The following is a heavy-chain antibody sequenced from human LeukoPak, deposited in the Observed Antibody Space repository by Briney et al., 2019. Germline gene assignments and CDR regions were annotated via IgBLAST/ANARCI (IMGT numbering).Heavy chain of an antibody. CDR1: GFTFSSYW. V-gene: IGHV3-7*01. J-gene: IGHJ4*02. Sequence: GGSLRLSCAASGFTFSSYWMSWVRQAPGKGLEWVANIKQDGSEKYYVDSVKGRFTISRDNAKNSLYLQMNSLRAEDTAVYYCARDSKERGITMVRGGTWAYWGQGTLVTVSS. CDR2: IKQDGSEK. D-gene: IGHD3-10*01. CDR3: ARDSKERGITMVRGGTWAY.